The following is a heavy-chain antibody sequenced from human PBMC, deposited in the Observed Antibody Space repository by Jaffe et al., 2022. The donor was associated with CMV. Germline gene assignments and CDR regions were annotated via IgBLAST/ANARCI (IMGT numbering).Heavy chain of an antibody. CDR2: IYYSGST. CDR3: ARDYYDSSGPEWFDP. J-gene: IGHJ5*02. V-gene: IGHV4-59*01. CDR1: GGSISSYY. D-gene: IGHD3-22*01. Sequence: QVQLQESGPGLVKPSETLSLTCTVSGGSISSYYWSWIRQPPGKGLEWIGYIYYSGSTNYNPSLKSRVTISVDTSKNQFSLKLSSVTAADTAVYYCARDYYDSSGPEWFDPWGQGTLVTVSS.